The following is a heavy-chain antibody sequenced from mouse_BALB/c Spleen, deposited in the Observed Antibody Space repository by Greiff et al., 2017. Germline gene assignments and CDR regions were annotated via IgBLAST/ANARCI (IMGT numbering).Heavy chain of an antibody. J-gene: IGHJ4*01. Sequence: VQLKESGPELVKPGASMKISCKASGYSFTGYTMNWVKQSHGKNLEWIGLINPYNGGTSYNQKFKGKATLTVDKSSSTAYMELLSLTSEDSAVYYCARGYDGYYYAMDYWGQGTSVTVSS. CDR1: GYSFTGYT. CDR3: ARGYDGYYYAMDY. D-gene: IGHD2-14*01. CDR2: INPYNGGT. V-gene: IGHV1-18*01.